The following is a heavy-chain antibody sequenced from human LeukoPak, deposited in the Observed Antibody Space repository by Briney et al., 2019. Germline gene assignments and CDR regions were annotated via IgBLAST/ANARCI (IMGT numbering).Heavy chain of an antibody. V-gene: IGHV4-34*01. D-gene: IGHD2-2*01. CDR3: ARGPLGYCSSSSCHGPDY. CDR1: GDSFSGFF. CDR2: INHSGST. J-gene: IGHJ4*02. Sequence: SETLSLTCAVYGDSFSGFFWSWIRQPPGKGLEWIGEINHSGSTNYNPSLKSRVIISADTSKNQFSLNLHSVTAADTAVYYCARGPLGYCSSSSCHGPDYWGQGTLVIVSS.